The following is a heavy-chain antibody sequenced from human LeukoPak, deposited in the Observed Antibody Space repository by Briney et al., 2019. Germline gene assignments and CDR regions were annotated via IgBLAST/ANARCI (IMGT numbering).Heavy chain of an antibody. CDR1: GFTFSSYA. Sequence: GGSLRLSCAASGFTFSSYAMHWVRQAPGKGLEWVAVISYDGSNKYYADSVKGRFTISRDNSKNTLYLQMNSLRAEDTALYYCTRGLPEGGYRYGQPGQDYWGQGTLVTVSS. CDR3: TRGLPEGGYRYGQPGQDY. J-gene: IGHJ4*02. CDR2: ISYDGSNK. V-gene: IGHV3-30-3*01. D-gene: IGHD5-18*01.